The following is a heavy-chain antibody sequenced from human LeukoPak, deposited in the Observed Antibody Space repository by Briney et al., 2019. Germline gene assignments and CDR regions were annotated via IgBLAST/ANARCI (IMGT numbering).Heavy chain of an antibody. Sequence: SSETLSLTCTVSGGSISSSSYYWGWTRQPPGKGLEWTGSIYYSGSTYYNPSLKSRVTISVDTSKNQFSLKLSSVTAADTAVYYCARAVGATPPYYMDVWGEGTTVTVSS. J-gene: IGHJ6*03. CDR3: ARAVGATPPYYMDV. CDR2: IYYSGST. D-gene: IGHD1-26*01. V-gene: IGHV4-39*01. CDR1: GGSISSSSYY.